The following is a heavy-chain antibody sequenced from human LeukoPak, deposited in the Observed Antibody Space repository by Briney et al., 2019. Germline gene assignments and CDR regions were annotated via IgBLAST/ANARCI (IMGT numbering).Heavy chain of an antibody. CDR2: NYPGDTDT. V-gene: IGHV5-51*01. CDR1: GYSFTSYW. D-gene: IGHD6-13*01. Sequence: GESLKISCAASGYSFTSYWHGWLRPMPGKVLEWMGINYPGDTDTTYSASFQGQVTISTDNSISTAYLQWSSTKASHTAMNYCATHGGIATLYNFDYWGQGKLVTVSS. J-gene: IGHJ4*02. CDR3: ATHGGIATLYNFDY.